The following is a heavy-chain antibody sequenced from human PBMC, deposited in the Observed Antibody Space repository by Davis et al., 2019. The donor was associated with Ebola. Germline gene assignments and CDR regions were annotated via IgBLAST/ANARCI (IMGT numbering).Heavy chain of an antibody. Sequence: GSLRLSCAVSGGSISSSNWWSWVRQPPGKGLEWIGSIYYSGSTYYNPSLKSRVTISVDTSKNQFSLKLSSVTAADTAVYYCARGGGQVYYYGSGRYYYGMDVWGQGTTVTVSS. CDR3: ARGGGQVYYYGSGRYYYGMDV. CDR2: IYYSGST. CDR1: GGSISSSNW. D-gene: IGHD3-10*01. J-gene: IGHJ6*02. V-gene: IGHV4-4*02.